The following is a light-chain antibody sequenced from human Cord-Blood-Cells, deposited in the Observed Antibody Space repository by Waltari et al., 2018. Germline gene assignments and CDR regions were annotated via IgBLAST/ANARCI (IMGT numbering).Light chain of an antibody. CDR3: QQYNSYSLT. V-gene: IGKV1-5*03. Sequence: DIQMTQSPSTLSASVGDRVTITCRASQSISSWLAWYQQKPGKAPKLLIYKASSLESWVPSRVSGSGSGTEVTLTISSLQPDDFATYYCQQYNSYSLTFGGGTKVEIK. J-gene: IGKJ4*01. CDR2: KAS. CDR1: QSISSW.